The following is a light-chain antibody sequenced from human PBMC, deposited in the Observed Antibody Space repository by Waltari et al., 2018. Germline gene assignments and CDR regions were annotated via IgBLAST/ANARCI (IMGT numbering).Light chain of an antibody. CDR1: SSNIGAGYD. V-gene: IGLV1-40*01. Sequence: QSGLTQPPSVSGAPGQRVTISCTGSSSNIGAGYDVHWYQLLPGTAPKLLIYGNSNRPSGVPDRFSGTRSGTSASLASTGLQAEDEAGYYCQSYDSSLSGSVFGGGTKLTVL. J-gene: IGLJ2*01. CDR3: QSYDSSLSGSV. CDR2: GNS.